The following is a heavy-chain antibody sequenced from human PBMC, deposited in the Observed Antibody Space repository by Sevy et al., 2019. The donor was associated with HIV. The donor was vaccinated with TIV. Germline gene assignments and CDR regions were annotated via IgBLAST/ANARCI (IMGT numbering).Heavy chain of an antibody. CDR1: GFTFNSYS. CDR3: ARDAAEGAYGDSWFSNWLDP. Sequence: GGSLRLSCAASGFTFNSYSMYWVRQTPGKGLEWVAVISYDGSNKYYAESVKGRFTVSRDNSKNTLYLEMNSLGVEDTALYYCARDAAEGAYGDSWFSNWLDPWGQGTLVTVSS. V-gene: IGHV3-30*04. D-gene: IGHD6-13*01. J-gene: IGHJ5*02. CDR2: ISYDGSNK.